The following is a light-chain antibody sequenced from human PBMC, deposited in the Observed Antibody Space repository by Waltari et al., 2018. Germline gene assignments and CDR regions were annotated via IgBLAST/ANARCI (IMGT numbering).Light chain of an antibody. CDR1: QSVSSR. CDR2: DTS. V-gene: IGKV3D-15*01. Sequence: DIVMTQSPASLSLSPGERATLSCRASQSVSSRLAWYQQKPGQPPRLLIYDTSSRATGIPDRFSGSGSGTEFTLTISSLEPEDVAVYFCQQERTWYSFGQGTKVEIK. J-gene: IGKJ2*03. CDR3: QQERTWYS.